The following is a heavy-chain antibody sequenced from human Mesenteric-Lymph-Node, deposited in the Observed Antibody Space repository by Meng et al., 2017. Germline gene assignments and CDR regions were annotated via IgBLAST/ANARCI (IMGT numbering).Heavy chain of an antibody. V-gene: IGHV3-23*01. J-gene: IGHJ3*02. D-gene: IGHD2/OR15-2a*01. CDR2: ISGSGVST. CDR1: GFTFSTSW. CDR3: ARDTYAFDI. Sequence: GESLKISCVASGFTFSTSWMSWVRQAPGVGLEWVSTISGSGVSTYYADSVKGRFTISRDNSKNTLYLQMNSLRAEDTALYYCARDTYAFDIWGQGTMVTVSS.